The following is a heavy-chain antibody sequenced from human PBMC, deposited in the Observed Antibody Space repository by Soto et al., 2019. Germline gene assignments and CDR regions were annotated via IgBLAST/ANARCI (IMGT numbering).Heavy chain of an antibody. D-gene: IGHD4-17*01. J-gene: IGHJ4*02. CDR3: AKDYDYGDSLPFDC. CDR1: GFTFVNYG. Sequence: GGSLRLSCAASGFTFVNYGMSWVRQAPGKGLEWLSAIIGIGDTAYYADSVRGRFTISRDNSKNTLYLQLNDLRAEDTAIYYCAKDYDYGDSLPFDCWGQGTLVTVSS. V-gene: IGHV3-23*01. CDR2: IIGIGDTA.